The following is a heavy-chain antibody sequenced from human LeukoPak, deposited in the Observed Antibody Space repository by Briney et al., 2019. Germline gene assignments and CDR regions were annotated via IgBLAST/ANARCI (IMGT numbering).Heavy chain of an antibody. CDR2: IYTSGST. CDR1: GGSISSYY. D-gene: IGHD1-26*01. CDR3: ARDLRYSGSYNWFDP. J-gene: IGHJ5*02. V-gene: IGHV4-4*07. Sequence: KPSETLSLTCTVSGGSISSYYWSWIRQPAGKGLEWIGRIYTSGSTNYNPSLKSRVTMSVDTSKNQFSLKLSSVTAADTAVYYCARDLRYSGSYNWFDPWGQGTLVTVSS.